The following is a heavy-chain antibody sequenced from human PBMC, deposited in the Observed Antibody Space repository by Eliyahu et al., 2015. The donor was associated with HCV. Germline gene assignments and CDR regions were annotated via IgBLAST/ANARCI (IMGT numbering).Heavy chain of an antibody. J-gene: IGHJ6*02. Sequence: EVQLLESGGGLVQPGGSLXLSCAASGFTFSSYAXGWVRHAPGXGREWVSAISGSGGSTYYADSVKGRFTISRDNSKNTLYLQMNSLRAEDTAVYYCAKTQTFPWKETYYDFWSGYSDYYYYGMDVWGQGTTVTVSS. V-gene: IGHV3-23*01. CDR1: GFTFSSYA. CDR3: AKTQTFPWKETYYDFWSGYSDYYYYGMDV. D-gene: IGHD3-3*01. CDR2: ISGSGGST.